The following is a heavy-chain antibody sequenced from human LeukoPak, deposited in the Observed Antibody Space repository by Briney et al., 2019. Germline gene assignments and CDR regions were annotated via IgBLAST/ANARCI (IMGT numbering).Heavy chain of an antibody. CDR1: GFTFSSYS. Sequence: GGSLRLSCAASGFTFSSYSMNWVRQAPGKGLEWVSSISSSSSCIYYADSVKGRFTISRDNAKNSLYLQMNSLRAEDTAVYYCATTTVTSPDFDYWGQGTLVTVSS. V-gene: IGHV3-21*01. CDR2: ISSSSSCI. CDR3: ATTTVTSPDFDY. D-gene: IGHD4-17*01. J-gene: IGHJ4*02.